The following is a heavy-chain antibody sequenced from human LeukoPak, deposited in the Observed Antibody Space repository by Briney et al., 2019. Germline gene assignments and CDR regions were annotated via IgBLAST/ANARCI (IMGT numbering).Heavy chain of an antibody. D-gene: IGHD3-22*01. J-gene: IGHJ4*02. CDR3: ARERDFYDSSGSPSY. V-gene: IGHV4-39*02. CDR2: MYYSGST. Sequence: SETLSLTCTVSGGSISSSSYFWGWVRQPPGKGLEWIGSMYYSGSTYYNPSLKSRVTISVDTSKNQFSLKLSSVTAADTAVYYCARERDFYDSSGSPSYWGQGTLVIVSS. CDR1: GGSISSSSYF.